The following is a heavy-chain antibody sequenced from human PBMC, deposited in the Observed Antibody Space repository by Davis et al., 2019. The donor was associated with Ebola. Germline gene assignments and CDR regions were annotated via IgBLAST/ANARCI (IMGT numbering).Heavy chain of an antibody. V-gene: IGHV1-69*13. Sequence: FSVNVSRKASRCSLRSYAIIWVRQAPGQGLEWMGGIIPIFGTANYAQKFQGRVTITADESTSTAYMELSSLRSEDTAVYYYARELYGDDYWGQGNLVTVSS. CDR2: IIPIFGTA. CDR1: RCSLRSYA. CDR3: ARELYGDDY. J-gene: IGHJ4*02. D-gene: IGHD4-17*01.